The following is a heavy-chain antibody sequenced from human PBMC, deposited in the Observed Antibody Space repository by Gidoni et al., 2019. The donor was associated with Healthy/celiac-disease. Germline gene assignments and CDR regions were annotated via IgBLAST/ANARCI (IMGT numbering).Heavy chain of an antibody. V-gene: IGHV1-2*02. J-gene: IGHJ6*02. Sequence: QVQLVQSGAEVKKPGASVKVSCKASGYTFTGYYMPWVRQAPGQGLEWMGWINPNSGGTNYAQKFQGRVTMTRDTSISTAYMELSRLRSDDTAVYYCASRGCSSTSCYPYYYYGMDVWGQGTTVTVSS. CDR2: INPNSGGT. D-gene: IGHD2-2*01. CDR1: GYTFTGYY. CDR3: ASRGCSSTSCYPYYYYGMDV.